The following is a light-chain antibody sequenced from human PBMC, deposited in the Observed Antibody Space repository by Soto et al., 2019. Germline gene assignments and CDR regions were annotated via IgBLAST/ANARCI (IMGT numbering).Light chain of an antibody. CDR1: KSVSSY. V-gene: IGKV3-11*01. J-gene: IGKJ5*01. CDR3: QQRSKWPL. CDR2: DAS. Sequence: EIVLTQSPATLSLSPGERATLSCRASKSVSSYLAWYQQKPGQAPRLLIYDASNRATGIPARFSGSESGTEFTLIISSLEPEDFAVYYCQQRSKWPLFGQGTRLEIK.